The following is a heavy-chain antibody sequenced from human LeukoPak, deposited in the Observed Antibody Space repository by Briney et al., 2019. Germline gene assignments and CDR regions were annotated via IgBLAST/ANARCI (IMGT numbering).Heavy chain of an antibody. V-gene: IGHV4-61*02. D-gene: IGHD5-24*01. CDR2: IYTSGST. J-gene: IGHJ5*02. CDR3: ARGRRRHGYNFMFLGWFDP. CDR1: GGSISSGSYY. Sequence: PSQTLSLTCTVSGGSISSGSYYWSWIRQPAGKGLEWIGRIYTSGSTNYNPSLKSRVTISVDTSKNQFSLKLSSVTAADTAVYYCARGRRRHGYNFMFLGWFDPWGQGTLVTVSS.